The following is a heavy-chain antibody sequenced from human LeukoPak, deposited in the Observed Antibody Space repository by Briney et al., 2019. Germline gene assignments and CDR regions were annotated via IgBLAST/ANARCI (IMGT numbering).Heavy chain of an antibody. Sequence: QPGGSLRLSCAASGFTFSSCWMSWVRQAPGKGLEWVANIKQDGSEKYYVDSVKGRFTISRDNAKNSLYLQMNSLRAEDTAVYYCARDENYYDSSGYYYVEDYWGQGTLVTVSS. CDR1: GFTFSSCW. CDR2: IKQDGSEK. V-gene: IGHV3-7*01. J-gene: IGHJ4*02. CDR3: ARDENYYDSSGYYYVEDY. D-gene: IGHD3-22*01.